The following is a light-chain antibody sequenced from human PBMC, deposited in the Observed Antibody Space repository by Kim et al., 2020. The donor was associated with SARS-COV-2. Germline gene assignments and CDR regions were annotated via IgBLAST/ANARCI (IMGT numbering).Light chain of an antibody. CDR2: GRN. J-gene: IGLJ2*01. Sequence: SSELTQDPAVSVALGQTVRITCQGDSLRSYYASWYQQKPGQAPVPVIYGRNNRPSGIPDRFSGSGSGNTASLTITGAQAEDEADYYCNSRDISGNLVLFGGGTKLTVL. V-gene: IGLV3-19*01. CDR1: SLRSYY. CDR3: NSRDISGNLVL.